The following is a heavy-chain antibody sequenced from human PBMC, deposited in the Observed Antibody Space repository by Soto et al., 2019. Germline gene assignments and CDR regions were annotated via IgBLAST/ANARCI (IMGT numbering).Heavy chain of an antibody. D-gene: IGHD6-13*01. Sequence: QVQLQESGPGLVKPSDTLSLTCTVSGDSFIGYYWSWIRQPAGKGLEWIGRVYTSGNTDYNPSLTSRATVSVDTSKNQFSLKLRFVTAADTAVYYCAREAAETLGDGYWCDPWGQGTLVTVSS. CDR3: AREAAETLGDGYWCDP. V-gene: IGHV4-4*07. J-gene: IGHJ5*02. CDR2: VYTSGNT. CDR1: GDSFIGYY.